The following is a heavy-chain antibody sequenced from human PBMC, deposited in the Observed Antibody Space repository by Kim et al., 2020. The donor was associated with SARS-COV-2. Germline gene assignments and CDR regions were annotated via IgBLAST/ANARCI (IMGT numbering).Heavy chain of an antibody. J-gene: IGHJ5*02. V-gene: IGHV3-73*01. Sequence: NNSATAYAASVKGRFTISRDDSKNTAYLQMNSLKTEDTAVYYCNALYVSWGQGTLVTVSS. CDR2: NNSAT. D-gene: IGHD3-16*01. CDR3: NALYVS.